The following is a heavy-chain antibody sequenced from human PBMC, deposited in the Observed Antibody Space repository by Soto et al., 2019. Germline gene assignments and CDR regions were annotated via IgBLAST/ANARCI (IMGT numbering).Heavy chain of an antibody. CDR1: GYTFTSYG. D-gene: IGHD6-13*01. V-gene: IGHV1-18*01. CDR2: ISAYDGNT. Sequence: GASVKVSCKASGYTFTSYGISWVRQAPGQGLEWMGWISAYDGNTNYAQKLQGRVTMTTDTSTSTAYMELRSLRSDDTAVYYCALTGIDAPGPGWFDQWGQGIMGNGSP. J-gene: IGHJ5*02. CDR3: ALTGIDAPGPGWFDQ.